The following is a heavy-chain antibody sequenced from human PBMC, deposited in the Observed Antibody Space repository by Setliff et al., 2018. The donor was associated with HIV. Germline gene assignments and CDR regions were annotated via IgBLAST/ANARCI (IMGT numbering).Heavy chain of an antibody. CDR3: AGGEKRFLEWLPLDYYYYYYMDV. Sequence: SVKVSCKASGGTFSGYAISWVRQAPGQGLELMGGIIPIFGTANYAQKFQGRVTITADESTSTAYMELSSLRSEDTAVYYCAGGEKRFLEWLPLDYYYYYYMDVWGKGVTVTVSS. V-gene: IGHV1-69*13. J-gene: IGHJ6*03. CDR1: GGTFSGYA. CDR2: IIPIFGTA. D-gene: IGHD3-3*01.